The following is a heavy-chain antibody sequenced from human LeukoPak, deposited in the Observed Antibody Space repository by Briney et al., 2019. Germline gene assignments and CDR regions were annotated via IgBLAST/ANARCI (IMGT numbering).Heavy chain of an antibody. CDR2: IYYSGST. V-gene: IGHV4-59*01. J-gene: IGHJ6*02. CDR1: GGSISSYY. Sequence: SETLSLTCTVSGGSISSYYWSWIRQPPGKGLEWIGYIYYSGSTNYNPSLKSRVTISVDTSKNQFSLKLSSVTAADTAVYYCARERMSGTDVWGQGTTVTVSS. CDR3: ARERMSGTDV. D-gene: IGHD2-8*01.